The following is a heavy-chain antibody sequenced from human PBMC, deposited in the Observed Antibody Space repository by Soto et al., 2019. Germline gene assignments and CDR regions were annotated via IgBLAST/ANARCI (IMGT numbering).Heavy chain of an antibody. CDR3: ASDYGSGDGDAFDI. CDR1: GFTFSSYG. J-gene: IGHJ3*02. V-gene: IGHV3-33*01. D-gene: IGHD3-10*01. Sequence: QVQLVESGGGVVQPGRSLRLSCAASGFTFSSYGMHWVRQAPGKGLEWVAVIWYDGSNKYYADSVKGRFTISRDNSKNTLYLQMNSLRAEDTAVYYCASDYGSGDGDAFDIWGQGTMVTVSS. CDR2: IWYDGSNK.